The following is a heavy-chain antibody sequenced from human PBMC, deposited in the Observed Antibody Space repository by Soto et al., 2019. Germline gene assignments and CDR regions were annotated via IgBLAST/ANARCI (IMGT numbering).Heavy chain of an antibody. Sequence: SLTCTVSGGSISGTNYYWGWIRQPPGKGLEWIGSIYYSGRNYYNPSLKSRVTISADTSVDPSQNQFSLKLSSVTAADTAVYYCARFVVGYCSSPSCHTDYWGQGTLVTVSS. CDR1: GGSISGTNYY. V-gene: IGHV4-39*01. D-gene: IGHD2-2*02. CDR2: IYYSGRN. J-gene: IGHJ4*02. CDR3: ARFVVGYCSSPSCHTDY.